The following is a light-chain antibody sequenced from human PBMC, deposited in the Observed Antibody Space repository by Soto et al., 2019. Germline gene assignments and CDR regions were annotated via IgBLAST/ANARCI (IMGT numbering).Light chain of an antibody. CDR3: QQSYSTPLT. J-gene: IGKJ1*01. CDR1: YNIRNY. Sequence: DIQMTQSPSSLSAXVGDRVTITCRASYNIRNYLNWYQQKPGKAPKFLISASSTLQSGVPSRFSGTASGTDFTLTISSLQPEDFATYDCQQSYSTPLTFCQGTKVDIK. V-gene: IGKV1-39*01. CDR2: ASS.